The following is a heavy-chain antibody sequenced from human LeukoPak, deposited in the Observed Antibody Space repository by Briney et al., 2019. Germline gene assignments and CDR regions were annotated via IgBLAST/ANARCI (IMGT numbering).Heavy chain of an antibody. D-gene: IGHD3-22*01. CDR2: INTNTGNP. Sequence: GASVKVSCKASGYTFTSYAMNWVRQAPGQGLEWMGWINTNTGNPTYAQGFTGRFVFSLDTSVSTAYLQISSLKAEDTAVYYCARGVRGGYSPNWFDPWGQGTLVTVSS. CDR1: GYTFTSYA. CDR3: ARGVRGGYSPNWFDP. V-gene: IGHV7-4-1*02. J-gene: IGHJ5*02.